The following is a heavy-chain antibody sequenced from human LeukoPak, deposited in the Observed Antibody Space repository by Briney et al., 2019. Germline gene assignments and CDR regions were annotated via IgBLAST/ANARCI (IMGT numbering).Heavy chain of an antibody. CDR2: ISGSGGST. V-gene: IGHV3-23*01. CDR1: GFTFDDYA. Sequence: GGSLRLPCAASGFTFDDYAMHWVRQAPGKGLEWVSAISGSGGSTYYADSVKGRFTISRDNSKNTLYLQMHSLRAEDTAVYYCAGRGSGSYFDYWGQGTLVTVSS. J-gene: IGHJ4*02. CDR3: AGRGSGSYFDY. D-gene: IGHD3-10*01.